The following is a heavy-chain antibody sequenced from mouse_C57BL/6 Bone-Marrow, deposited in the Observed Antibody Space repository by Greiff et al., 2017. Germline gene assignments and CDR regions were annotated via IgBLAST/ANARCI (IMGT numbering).Heavy chain of an antibody. CDR1: GYPFTSHW. CDR2: IDPSDSFT. J-gene: IGHJ2*01. V-gene: IGHV1-69*01. Sequence: VQLQQSGAELVMPGASVKLSCKASGYPFTSHWMHWLKQRPGQGLEWIGEIDPSDSFTNYNQTFRGKSTLTVDKSSSTAYMQLSSLTSEDSAVYYCARRRFPYYFDYWGQGTTLTVSS. CDR3: ARRRFPYYFDY.